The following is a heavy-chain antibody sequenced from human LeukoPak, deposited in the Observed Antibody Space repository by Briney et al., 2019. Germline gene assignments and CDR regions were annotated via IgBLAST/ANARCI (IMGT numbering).Heavy chain of an antibody. V-gene: IGHV3-48*03. Sequence: PGGSLRLSCAASGFTFSSYEMNWVRQAPGKGLEWVSYISSSGSTIYYADSVKGRFTISRDNAKNSLYLQMNSLRAEDTAVYYCARVRGGSSWDAFDIWGQGTMVTVSS. J-gene: IGHJ3*02. CDR2: ISSSGSTI. CDR3: ARVRGGSSWDAFDI. CDR1: GFTFSSYE. D-gene: IGHD6-13*01.